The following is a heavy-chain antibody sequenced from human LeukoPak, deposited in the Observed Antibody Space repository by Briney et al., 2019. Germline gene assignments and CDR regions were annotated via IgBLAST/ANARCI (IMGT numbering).Heavy chain of an antibody. Sequence: HPGGSLRLSCAASAFTFSRSWMSWVSQAPGKGLEWVASIKQDEGERYYVDSVKGRFTISRDNAKNSLYLQMDSLSAEDTAVYYCARQSTAAYSMNFNYWGQGTLVTVSS. CDR3: ARQSTAAYSMNFNY. J-gene: IGHJ4*02. D-gene: IGHD6-6*01. CDR2: IKQDEGER. V-gene: IGHV3-7*01. CDR1: AFTFSRSW.